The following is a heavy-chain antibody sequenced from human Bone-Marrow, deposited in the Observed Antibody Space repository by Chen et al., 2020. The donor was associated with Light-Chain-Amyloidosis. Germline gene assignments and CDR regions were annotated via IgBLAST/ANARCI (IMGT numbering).Heavy chain of an antibody. V-gene: IGHV3-74*01. CDR3: ARGGLDHAFDV. Sequence: EVQLVESGGGLVQPGGSLRLSCSASGFTFTTYWMHWVRQAPGRGLVWVSRINNDGSGTLYAGSLKGRFTVSRDNARNTLYLQMNSLGAEDTAVYYCARGGLDHAFDVWGQGTRVTVSS. CDR1: GFTFTTYW. D-gene: IGHD3-9*01. J-gene: IGHJ3*01. CDR2: INNDGSGT.